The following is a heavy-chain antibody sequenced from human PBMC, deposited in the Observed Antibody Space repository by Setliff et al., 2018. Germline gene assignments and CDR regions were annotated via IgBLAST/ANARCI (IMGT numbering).Heavy chain of an antibody. CDR3: ARHRTIPVTTTNYYYHMDV. CDR1: GASISSSRDY. J-gene: IGHJ6*04. CDR2: IYYSGST. Sequence: PSETLSLTCTVSGASISSSRDYWGWIRQPPGKGLEWIGSIYYSGSTYYNPSLKSRVTISVDTSKNQVSLKVRSVTAADTAVYFCARHRTIPVTTTNYYYHMDVWGKGTTVTVSS. D-gene: IGHD4-17*01. V-gene: IGHV4-39*01.